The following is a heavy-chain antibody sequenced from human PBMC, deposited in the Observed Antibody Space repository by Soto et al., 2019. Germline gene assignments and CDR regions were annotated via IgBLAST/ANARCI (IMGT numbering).Heavy chain of an antibody. CDR2: ISWDGGST. CDR1: GFTFEDYA. V-gene: IGHV3-43D*04. J-gene: IGHJ6*02. CDR3: AKNRISYYYYYGMDV. Sequence: GGSLRRSCAAYGFTFEDYAMHWVRQAPGKGLEWVSLISWDGGSTYYADSVKGRFTISRDNSKNSLYLQMNSLRAEDTALYYCAKNRISYYYYYGMDVWGQGTTVTVSS.